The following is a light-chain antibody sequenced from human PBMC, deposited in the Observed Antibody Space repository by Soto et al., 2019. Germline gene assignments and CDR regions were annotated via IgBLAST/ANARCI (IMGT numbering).Light chain of an antibody. Sequence: DIQMTQSPSSLSASVGDRVTITCRTSQSINTYLNWFQQKPGEAPKLLIFAASSLQSGVPSRFSGSGSGTDFTLTISSLQPEDFAIYYCQQSYSFLWGTCGQGTKVEIK. CDR1: QSINTY. V-gene: IGKV1-39*01. CDR2: AAS. J-gene: IGKJ1*01. CDR3: QQSYSFLWGT.